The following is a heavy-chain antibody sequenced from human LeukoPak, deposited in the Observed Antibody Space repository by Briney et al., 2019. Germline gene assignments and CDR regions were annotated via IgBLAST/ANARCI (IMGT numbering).Heavy chain of an antibody. CDR3: ANPHCSSTSCYWFDP. Sequence: GGSLRLSCAASGITFSTYAMNWVRQAPGKGLEWVSGISGSESTTYYADSVKGRFTISRDNSKNTLYLQMNSLRAEDTAIYYCANPHCSSTSCYWFDPWGQGTLVTVSS. CDR2: ISGSESTT. D-gene: IGHD2-2*01. CDR1: GITFSTYA. V-gene: IGHV3-23*01. J-gene: IGHJ5*02.